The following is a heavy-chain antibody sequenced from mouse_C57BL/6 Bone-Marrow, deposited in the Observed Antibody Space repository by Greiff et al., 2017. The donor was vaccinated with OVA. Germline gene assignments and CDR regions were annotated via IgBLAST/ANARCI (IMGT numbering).Heavy chain of an antibody. CDR3: ARELNYFDY. CDR2: IDPSDSYT. J-gene: IGHJ2*01. Sequence: VQLQQPGAELVMPGASVKLSCKASGYTFTSYWIHWVKQRPGQGLEWIGEIDPSDSYTKYNQKFKGKSTLTEDKSSSTAYMQLISLTSEDSAVYYCARELNYFDYWGQGTTLTVSS. D-gene: IGHD1-3*01. CDR1: GYTFTSYW. V-gene: IGHV1-69*01.